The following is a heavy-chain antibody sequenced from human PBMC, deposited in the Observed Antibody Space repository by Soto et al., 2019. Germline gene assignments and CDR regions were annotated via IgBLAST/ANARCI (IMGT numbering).Heavy chain of an antibody. Sequence: QVQLQESGPGLVKPSQTLSLTCTVSGGSISTGGYYWTRIRQHPGKGLEWIGYIYYSGSTYYNPSLKSRVTIAVDTSKNQFSLKLSSVTAADTAVYYCARGLSVTLFDNWGQGTLVTVSS. J-gene: IGHJ4*02. CDR1: GGSISTGGYY. CDR3: ARGLSVTLFDN. V-gene: IGHV4-31*03. CDR2: IYYSGST. D-gene: IGHD4-17*01.